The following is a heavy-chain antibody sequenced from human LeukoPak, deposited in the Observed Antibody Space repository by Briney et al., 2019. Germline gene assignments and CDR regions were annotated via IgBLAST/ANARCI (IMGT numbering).Heavy chain of an antibody. Sequence: SVKVSCKASGGTFSSYAICWVRQAPGQGLEWMGGIIPIFGTANYAQKFQGRVTITADESTSTAYMELSSLRSEDTAVYYCARGYYDSSGLNWFDPWGQGTLVTVSS. V-gene: IGHV1-69*01. CDR1: GGTFSSYA. CDR2: IIPIFGTA. D-gene: IGHD3-22*01. J-gene: IGHJ5*02. CDR3: ARGYYDSSGLNWFDP.